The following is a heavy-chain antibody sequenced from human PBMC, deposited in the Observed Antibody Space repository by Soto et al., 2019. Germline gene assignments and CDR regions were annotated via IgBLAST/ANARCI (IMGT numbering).Heavy chain of an antibody. J-gene: IGHJ4*02. Sequence: QVQLVQSGAEVKKPGASVRVSCKASGYTFTSYAIHWVRQAPGQRPAWMGWINAGNGNTKYSQKFQGRVTITRDTSXXTAYMELSSLRSEDTAVYYCARDQTVVRGLIMLDFWGQGTLVTVSS. CDR2: INAGNGNT. V-gene: IGHV1-3*01. CDR3: ARDQTVVRGLIMLDF. CDR1: GYTFTSYA. D-gene: IGHD3-10*01.